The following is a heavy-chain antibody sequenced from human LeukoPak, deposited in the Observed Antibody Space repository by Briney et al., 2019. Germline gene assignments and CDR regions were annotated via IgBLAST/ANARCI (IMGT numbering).Heavy chain of an antibody. CDR2: IYYSGST. D-gene: IGHD1-26*01. J-gene: IGHJ5*02. V-gene: IGHV4-59*02. Sequence: SETLSLTCTVSGGSVSSYYWNWIRQPPGKGLEWIGYIYYSGSTNYNPSLRRRVTISVDTSKNQFSLKLGSVTAADTAVYYCARGWASGSYYNHWGQGTLVTVSS. CDR1: GGSVSSYY. CDR3: ARGWASGSYYNH.